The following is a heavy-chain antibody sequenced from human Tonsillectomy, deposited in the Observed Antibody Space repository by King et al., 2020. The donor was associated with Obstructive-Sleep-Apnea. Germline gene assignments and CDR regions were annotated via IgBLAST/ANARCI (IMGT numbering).Heavy chain of an antibody. V-gene: IGHV4-59*08. Sequence: VQLQEAGPGLVKPSETLSLTCTGAGGSISSYYVIWILHPPGKGLMGIGYIYYSWGTNYNLSLKSRVTILVDTSKNQFSLKLGSVTAADTAVYYCARLALYDYVWGSYRYFDYWGQGTLVTVSS. CDR1: GGSISSYY. J-gene: IGHJ4*02. CDR2: IYYSWGT. CDR3: ARLALYDYVWGSYRYFDY. D-gene: IGHD3-16*02.